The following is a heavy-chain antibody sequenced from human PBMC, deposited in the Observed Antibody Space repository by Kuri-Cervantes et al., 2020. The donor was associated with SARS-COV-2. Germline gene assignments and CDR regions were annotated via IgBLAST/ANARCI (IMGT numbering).Heavy chain of an antibody. Sequence: GESLKISCAASGFTFSSYGMHWVRQAPGKGLEWVAVIWYDGSNKYYADSVKGRFTISRDNSKNTLYLQMNSLRAEDTAVYYCARDHRDGYNWSSFFGGMDVWGQGTTVTVSS. V-gene: IGHV3-33*01. CDR3: ARDHRDGYNWSSFFGGMDV. CDR1: GFTFSSYG. D-gene: IGHD5-24*01. CDR2: IWYDGSNK. J-gene: IGHJ6*02.